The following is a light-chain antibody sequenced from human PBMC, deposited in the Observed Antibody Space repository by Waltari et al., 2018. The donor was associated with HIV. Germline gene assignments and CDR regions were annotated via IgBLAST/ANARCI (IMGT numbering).Light chain of an antibody. CDR3: GTWDASLSVGV. CDR1: SSTFGNAF. V-gene: IGLV1-51*01. Sequence: QSVLTQPPSVSAAPRQQVTLSCPVSSTFGNAFLSWYQHLPGSAPKLLIYDNNKRPSGISDRFSGSKSGTSATLGITGLQTGDEADYYCGTWDASLSVGVFGGGTKLTVL. CDR2: DNN. J-gene: IGLJ3*02.